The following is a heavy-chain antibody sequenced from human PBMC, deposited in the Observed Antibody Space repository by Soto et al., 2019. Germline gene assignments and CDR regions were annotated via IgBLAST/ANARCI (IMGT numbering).Heavy chain of an antibody. CDR2: IYRSGST. Sequence: PSETLSLTCAVSGGSISSGGYSWSWIRQPPGKGLEWIGYIYRSGSTYYNPSLKSRVTISVDRSKNQFSLKLSSVTAADTAVYYCATSNWFDPWGQGTLVTVSS. CDR1: GGSISSGGYS. J-gene: IGHJ5*02. CDR3: ATSNWFDP. D-gene: IGHD2-2*01. V-gene: IGHV4-30-2*01.